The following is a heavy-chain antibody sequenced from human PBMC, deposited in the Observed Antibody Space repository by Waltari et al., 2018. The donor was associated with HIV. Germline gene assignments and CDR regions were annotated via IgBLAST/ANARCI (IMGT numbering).Heavy chain of an antibody. V-gene: IGHV4-39*01. CDR3: ARVARRGLVWGSPWYYGMDV. J-gene: IGHJ6*02. CDR2: IYYRGNT. CDR1: GGSISTSRYY. D-gene: IGHD7-27*01. Sequence: QLQLQESGPGLVKPSETLSLPCTVSGGSISTSRYYWGWIRQPPGKGLESIGNIYYRGNTFYNSSLNSRVTMSVDTSRNQFSLNLSSVTAADTAVYYCARVARRGLVWGSPWYYGMDVWGQGTTVTVSS.